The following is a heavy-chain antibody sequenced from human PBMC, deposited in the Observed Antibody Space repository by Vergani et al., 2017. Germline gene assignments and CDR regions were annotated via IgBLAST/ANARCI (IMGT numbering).Heavy chain of an antibody. J-gene: IGHJ3*02. D-gene: IGHD5-18*01. CDR2: IYHSGST. CDR1: GGSISSSNW. Sequence: QVQLQESGPGLVKPPGTLSLTCAVSGGSISSSNWWSWVRQPPGKGLEWIGEIYHSGSTNYNPSLKSRVTISVDKSKNQFSLNLGSVTAADTAVYYCARYPDTAMVPFAFDIWGQGTMVTVSS. V-gene: IGHV4-4*03. CDR3: ARYPDTAMVPFAFDI.